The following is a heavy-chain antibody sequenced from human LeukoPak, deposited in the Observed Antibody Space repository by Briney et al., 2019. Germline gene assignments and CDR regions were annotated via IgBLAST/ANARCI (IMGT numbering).Heavy chain of an antibody. V-gene: IGHV1-2*02. D-gene: IGHD5-18*01. J-gene: IGHJ4*02. Sequence: ASVKVSCTASGYTFTGYYMHWVRQAPGQGLEWMGWINPNSGGTNYAQKFQGRVTMTRDTSISTAYMELSRLRSDDTAVYYCARDLGFDTAYDFDYWGQGTLVTVSS. CDR2: INPNSGGT. CDR1: GYTFTGYY. CDR3: ARDLGFDTAYDFDY.